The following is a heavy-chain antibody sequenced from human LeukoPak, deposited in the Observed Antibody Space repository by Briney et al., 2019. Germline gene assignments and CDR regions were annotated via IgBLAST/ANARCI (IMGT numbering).Heavy chain of an antibody. D-gene: IGHD2-2*01. CDR1: GFTFSSYG. Sequence: GRSLRLSCAASGFTFSSYGMHWVRQAPGKGLEWVAFIRYDGSNKYYADSVKGRFTISRDNSKNTLYLQMNSLRAEDTAVYYCAKLPFGDIVVVPAAIREDFDYWGQGTLVTVSS. J-gene: IGHJ4*02. CDR2: IRYDGSNK. V-gene: IGHV3-30*02. CDR3: AKLPFGDIVVVPAAIREDFDY.